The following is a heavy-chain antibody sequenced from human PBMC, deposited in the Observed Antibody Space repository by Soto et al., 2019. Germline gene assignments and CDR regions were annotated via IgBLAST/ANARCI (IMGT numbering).Heavy chain of an antibody. D-gene: IGHD2-15*01. CDR3: ARVVCSGGSCYLDY. CDR1: GGYISSGGYY. J-gene: IGHJ4*02. CDR2: IYYSGST. V-gene: IGHV4-31*03. Sequence: SETLSLTCTVSGGYISSGGYYWSWIRQHPGKGLEWIGYIYYSGSTYYNPSLKSRVTISVDTSKNQFSLKLSSVTAADTAVYYCARVVCSGGSCYLDYWGQGTLVTVSS.